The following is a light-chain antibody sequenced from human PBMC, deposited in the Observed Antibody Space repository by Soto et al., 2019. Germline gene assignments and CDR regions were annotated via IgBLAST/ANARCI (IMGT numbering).Light chain of an antibody. CDR1: QSISSY. CDR2: AAS. J-gene: IGKJ1*01. CDR3: QQSYSTSR. V-gene: IGKV1-39*01. Sequence: DIQMTQSPSSLSACVGDRVTITCRASQSISSYLNWYQQKPGKAPKLLIYAASSLQSGVPSRFSGSGSGTDFTLTISSLQPEDFATYYCQQSYSTSRFGQGTKVEIK.